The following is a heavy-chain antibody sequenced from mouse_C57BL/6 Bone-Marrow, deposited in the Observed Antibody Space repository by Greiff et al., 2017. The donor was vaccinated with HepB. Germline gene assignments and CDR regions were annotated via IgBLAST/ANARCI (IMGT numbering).Heavy chain of an antibody. CDR2: IWGVGST. V-gene: IGHV2-6*01. J-gene: IGHJ4*01. CDR3: ASWIYYGNLRRAMDY. D-gene: IGHD2-1*01. Sequence: QVQLKQSGPGLVAPSQSLSITCTVSGFSLTSYGIDWVRQSPGKGLEWLGVIWGVGSTNYNSALKSRLSISKDNSMSKVFLTMNSLQTDDTAMYYCASWIYYGNLRRAMDYWGQGTSVTVSS. CDR1: GFSLTSYG.